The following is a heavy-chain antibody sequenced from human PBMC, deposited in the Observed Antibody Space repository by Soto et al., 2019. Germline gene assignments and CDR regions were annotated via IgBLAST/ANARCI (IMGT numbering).Heavy chain of an antibody. D-gene: IGHD2-2*01. CDR2: IIPIFGTA. CDR1: GGTFSSYA. V-gene: IGHV1-69*01. J-gene: IGHJ6*02. Sequence: QVQLVQSGAEVKKPGSSVKVSCKASGGTFSSYAISWVRQAPGQGLEWMGGIIPIFGTANYAQKFQGRVRITADESRSTAYMELSSLRSEDTAVYYCARAGEAVVVPNRPLYYYYGMDVWGQGTTVTVSS. CDR3: ARAGEAVVVPNRPLYYYYGMDV.